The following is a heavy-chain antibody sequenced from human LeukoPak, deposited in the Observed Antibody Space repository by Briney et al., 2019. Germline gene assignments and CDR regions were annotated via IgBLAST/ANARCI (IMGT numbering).Heavy chain of an antibody. J-gene: IGHJ4*02. D-gene: IGHD6-19*01. Sequence: ASVKVSCKASGYTFTGYYMHWVRQAPGQGLEWMGWINPNSGGANYAQKFQGRVTMTRDTSISTAYMELSRLRSDDTAEYYCARDSIAVAGFDYWGQGTLVTVSS. CDR3: ARDSIAVAGFDY. V-gene: IGHV1-2*02. CDR2: INPNSGGA. CDR1: GYTFTGYY.